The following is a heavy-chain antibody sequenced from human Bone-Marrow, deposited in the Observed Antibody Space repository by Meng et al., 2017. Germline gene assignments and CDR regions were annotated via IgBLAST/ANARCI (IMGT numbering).Heavy chain of an antibody. Sequence: GESLKISCAASGFTFSDYYMSWIRQAPGKGLEWVSYISSSGSTIYYADSVKGRFTISRDNAKNSLYLQMNSLRAEDTAVYYCARRGDGYGDYLHYYYYYGMDVWGQGTTVTVSS. CDR1: GFTFSDYY. CDR2: ISSSGSTI. CDR3: ARRGDGYGDYLHYYYYYGMDV. J-gene: IGHJ6*02. D-gene: IGHD4-17*01. V-gene: IGHV3-11*04.